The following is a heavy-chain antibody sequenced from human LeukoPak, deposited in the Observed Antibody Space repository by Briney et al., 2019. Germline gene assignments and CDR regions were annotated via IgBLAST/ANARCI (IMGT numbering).Heavy chain of an antibody. CDR3: ATSPPGYYYFDY. D-gene: IGHD6-25*01. J-gene: IGHJ4*02. Sequence: ASVKVSCKASGYTFTSYYMHWGRQAPGQGLEWMGVINPSGGGTTYAQTFRGRVTMTRDMSTSTVYMELSSLRSEDTAMYYCATSPPGYYYFDYWGQGTLVTVSS. CDR1: GYTFTSYY. V-gene: IGHV1-46*01. CDR2: INPSGGGT.